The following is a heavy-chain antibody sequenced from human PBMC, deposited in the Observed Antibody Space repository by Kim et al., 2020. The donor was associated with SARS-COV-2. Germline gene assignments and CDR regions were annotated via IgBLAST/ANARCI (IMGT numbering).Heavy chain of an antibody. Sequence: YYAGSGQGRFPISRDNSKNTLYLQMNGLRAEDTAVYYCARWGGYAGVPFDIWGQGTMVTVSS. D-gene: IGHD5-12*01. V-gene: IGHV3-53*01. CDR3: ARWGGYAGVPFDI. J-gene: IGHJ3*02.